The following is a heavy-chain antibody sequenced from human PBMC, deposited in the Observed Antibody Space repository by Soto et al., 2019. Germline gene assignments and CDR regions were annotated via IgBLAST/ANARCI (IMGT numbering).Heavy chain of an antibody. J-gene: IGHJ4*02. CDR1: GYTFTSYN. V-gene: IGHV1-8*01. D-gene: IGHD2-8*01. Sequence: QVQLVQSGAEVKKPGASVKVSCKASGYTFTSYNINWVRQATGQGLEWLGWMNPNSGNTGYAQTFQDRITLTRDTSITTAYMEHSSLRSDDTAVYFCVRYGVAAAYWGQGTLVTVSS. CDR3: VRYGVAAAY. CDR2: MNPNSGNT.